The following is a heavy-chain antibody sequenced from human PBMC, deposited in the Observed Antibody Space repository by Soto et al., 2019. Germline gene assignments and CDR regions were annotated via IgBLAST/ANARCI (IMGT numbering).Heavy chain of an antibody. J-gene: IGHJ6*02. CDR3: AREEQLASQYYYGMDV. V-gene: IGHV1-18*01. D-gene: IGHD6-6*01. Sequence: ASVKVSCKASGYGFTSYGISWVRQAPGQGLEWMGWISTYNGNTNYAQKFQDRVTITTDESTNTVYMELSSLRSEDTAVYYCAREEQLASQYYYGMDVWGQGTTVTVSS. CDR1: GYGFTSYG. CDR2: ISTYNGNT.